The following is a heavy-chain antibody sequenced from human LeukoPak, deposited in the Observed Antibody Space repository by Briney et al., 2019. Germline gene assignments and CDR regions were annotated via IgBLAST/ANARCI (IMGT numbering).Heavy chain of an antibody. Sequence: SETLSLTCTVSGGSISSYYWSWIRQPPGKGLEWIGYIYYSGSINYNPSLKSRVTISVDTSKNQFSLKLSSVTAADTAVYYCARDAVTGYYPVYYYYGMDVWGKGTTVTVSS. CDR1: GGSISSYY. V-gene: IGHV4-59*01. CDR3: ARDAVTGYYPVYYYYGMDV. J-gene: IGHJ6*04. CDR2: IYYSGSI. D-gene: IGHD3-9*01.